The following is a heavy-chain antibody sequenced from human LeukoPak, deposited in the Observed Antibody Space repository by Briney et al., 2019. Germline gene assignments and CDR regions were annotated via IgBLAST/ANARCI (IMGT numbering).Heavy chain of an antibody. J-gene: IGHJ4*02. CDR1: GGSISSYY. CDR3: ARGRFGELLYRAFDY. V-gene: IGHV4-59*01. Sequence: PSETLSLTCTVSGGSISSYYWSWIRQPPGKGLEWIGYIYYSGSTNYNPSLKSRVTISVDTSKNQFSLKLSSVTAADTAVYYCARGRFGELLYRAFDYWGQGTLVTVSS. D-gene: IGHD3-10*01. CDR2: IYYSGST.